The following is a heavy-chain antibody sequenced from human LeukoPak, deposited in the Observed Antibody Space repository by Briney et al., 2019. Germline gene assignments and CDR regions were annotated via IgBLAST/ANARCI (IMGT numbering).Heavy chain of an antibody. J-gene: IGHJ3*02. D-gene: IGHD2-2*01. CDR1: GFTFSSYG. CDR2: IWYDGSNK. V-gene: IGHV3-30*02. Sequence: PGGSLRLSCAASGFTFSSYGMHWVRQAPGKGLEWVAVIWYDGSNKYYADSVKGRFTISRDNSKNTLYLQMNSLRAEDTAVYYCAKVMSSSSPVFPPTKGDAFDIWGQGTMVTVSS. CDR3: AKVMSSSSPVFPPTKGDAFDI.